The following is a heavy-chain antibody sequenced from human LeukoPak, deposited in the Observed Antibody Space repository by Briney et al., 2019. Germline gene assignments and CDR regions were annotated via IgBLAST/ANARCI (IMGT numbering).Heavy chain of an antibody. CDR1: GYSFTSYW. CDR2: IYPGDSDT. Sequence: GESLKISCKGSGYSFTSYWIGWVRQMPGKGLEWMGIIYPGDSDTRYSPSFQGQVTISADKSISTAYLQWSSLEASDTAMYYCAGASGYCSSTSCYRYLDYWGQGTLVTVSA. J-gene: IGHJ4*02. V-gene: IGHV5-51*01. CDR3: AGASGYCSSTSCYRYLDY. D-gene: IGHD2-2*01.